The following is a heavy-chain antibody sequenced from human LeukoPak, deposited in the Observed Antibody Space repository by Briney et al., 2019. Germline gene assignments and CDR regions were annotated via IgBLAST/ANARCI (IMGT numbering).Heavy chain of an antibody. CDR3: AREGRDDILTGHWYYKDV. D-gene: IGHD3-9*01. CDR1: GYTFTGYY. J-gene: IGHJ6*03. V-gene: IGHV1-2*02. Sequence: ASVKVFCKASGYTFTGYYMHWVRQAPGQGLEWMGWINPNSGGTNYAQKFQGRVTMTRDTSISTAYMELSRLRSDDTAVYYCAREGRDDILTGHWYYKDVWGKGTTVTISS. CDR2: INPNSGGT.